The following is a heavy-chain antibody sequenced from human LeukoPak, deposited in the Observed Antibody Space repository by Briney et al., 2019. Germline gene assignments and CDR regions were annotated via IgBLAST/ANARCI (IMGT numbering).Heavy chain of an antibody. V-gene: IGHV4-61*01. CDR2: IYYSGST. CDR1: GGSVSSGSYY. Sequence: PSETLSLTCTVSGGSVSSGSYYWSWIRQPPGKGLEWIGYIYYSGSTNYNPSLKSRVTISVDTSKNQFSLKLSSVTAADTAVYYCAGKIRGVEVAWGQGTLVTVSS. CDR3: AGKIRGVEVA. J-gene: IGHJ4*02. D-gene: IGHD3-10*01.